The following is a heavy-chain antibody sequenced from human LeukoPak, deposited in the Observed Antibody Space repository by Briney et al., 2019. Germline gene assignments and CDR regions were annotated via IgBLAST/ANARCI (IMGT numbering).Heavy chain of an antibody. Sequence: PGGTLRLSCAASGNYWIHWVRQAAGQGLVWVSHIDSDGRWTSYADSEKGRVTISKDNAKNTVYVEINSLRAGGTAVYECVSFYERYWVRGTLVPVSS. V-gene: IGHV3-74*01. CDR2: IDSDGRWT. CDR1: GNYW. D-gene: IGHD2/OR15-2a*01. J-gene: IGHJ4*02. CDR3: VSFYERY.